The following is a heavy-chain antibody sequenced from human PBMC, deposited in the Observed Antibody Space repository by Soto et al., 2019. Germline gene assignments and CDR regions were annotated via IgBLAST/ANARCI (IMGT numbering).Heavy chain of an antibody. CDR3: ARDSSPWVRAYYYYYMDV. D-gene: IGHD3-10*01. V-gene: IGHV3-48*01. CDR2: ISSSSTI. Sequence: GGSLRLSCAASGFTFSSYSMNWVRQAPGKGLEWVSYISSSSTIYYADSVKGRFTISRDNAKNSLYLQMNSLRAEDTAVYYCARDSSPWVRAYYYYYMDVWGKGTTVTVSS. J-gene: IGHJ6*03. CDR1: GFTFSSYS.